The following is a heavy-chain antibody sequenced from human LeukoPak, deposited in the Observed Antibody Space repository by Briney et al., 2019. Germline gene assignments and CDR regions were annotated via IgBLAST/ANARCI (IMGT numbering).Heavy chain of an antibody. Sequence: GESLKISCKGSGYTFTRYWIGWVRQPPGKGLEWMGLIYPSDADTRYSPSFQGQVTISVDWSISTAYLQWSSLRASDSAMYYCARHDWRDGRHFDFWGQGTLVTVPS. V-gene: IGHV5-51*01. CDR3: ARHDWRDGRHFDF. CDR2: IYPSDADT. J-gene: IGHJ4*02. CDR1: GYTFTRYW. D-gene: IGHD3-9*01.